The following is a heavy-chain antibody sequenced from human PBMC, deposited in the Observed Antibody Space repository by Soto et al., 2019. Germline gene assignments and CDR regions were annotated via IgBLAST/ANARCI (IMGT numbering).Heavy chain of an antibody. D-gene: IGHD1-1*01. V-gene: IGHV1-69*01. Sequence: QAQLMQSGAEVKEPGSSVKVSCKASGGTFSGYAISWVRQAPGQGLDWLGGIIPIFGITNYAQKFQNRLTIAADESSATVYMALRSLTSEGSSMCSCAREPRSITGTTSSEDLQHWGQGTLVSVS. J-gene: IGHJ1*01. CDR2: IIPIFGIT. CDR1: GGTFSGYA. CDR3: AREPRSITGTTSSEDLQH.